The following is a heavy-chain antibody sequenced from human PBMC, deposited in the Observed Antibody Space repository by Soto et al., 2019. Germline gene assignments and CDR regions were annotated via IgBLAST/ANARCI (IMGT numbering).Heavy chain of an antibody. CDR2: IYYSGST. CDR3: ARIGYCSGGSCYRKQRPIDY. V-gene: IGHV4-31*03. CDR1: GGSISSGGYY. J-gene: IGHJ4*02. Sequence: QVQLQESGPGLVKPSQTLSLTCTVSGGSISSGGYYWSWIRQHPGKGLEWIGYIYYSGSTYYNPSLKRRVTISVDTSKNQFSLKLSSVTAADTAVYYCARIGYCSGGSCYRKQRPIDYWGQGTLVTVSS. D-gene: IGHD2-15*01.